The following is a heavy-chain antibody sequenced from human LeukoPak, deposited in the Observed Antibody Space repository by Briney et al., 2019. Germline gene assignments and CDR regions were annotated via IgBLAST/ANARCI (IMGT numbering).Heavy chain of an antibody. CDR1: GFTFSSYG. J-gene: IGHJ6*01. CDR2: ISSDGTNK. Sequence: GGSLRLSCAASGFTFSSYGMHWVRQAPGKGLEWVALISSDGTNKYYADSVKGRFTISRDNSKNTLYLQMNSLRAEDTAVYYCARPPRGGYYTYYTMDVWGQGTTVTVSS. V-gene: IGHV3-30*19. D-gene: IGHD3-22*01. CDR3: ARPPRGGYYTYYTMDV.